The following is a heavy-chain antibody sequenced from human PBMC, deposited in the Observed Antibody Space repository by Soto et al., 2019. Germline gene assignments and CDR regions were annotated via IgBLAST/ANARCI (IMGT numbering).Heavy chain of an antibody. CDR2: INPNSGGT. J-gene: IGHJ5*02. CDR3: ARDLIESITIELDP. D-gene: IGHD3-3*01. Sequence: QVQLVQSGAEVKKPGASVKVSCKASGYTFTGYYMHWVRQAPGQGLEWMGWINPNSGGTNYAQKLQGWVTMTRDTSISTAYMELSRLRSDDTAVYYCARDLIESITIELDPWGQGTLVTVSS. CDR1: GYTFTGYY. V-gene: IGHV1-2*04.